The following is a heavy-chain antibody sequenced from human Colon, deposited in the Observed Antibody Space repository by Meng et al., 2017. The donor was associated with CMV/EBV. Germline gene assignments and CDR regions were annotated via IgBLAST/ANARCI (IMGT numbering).Heavy chain of an antibody. CDR3: GKGLDFIDY. D-gene: IGHD3-9*01. CDR1: GFIFSSYG. V-gene: IGHV3-30*02. CDR2: IRYDGTNK. J-gene: IGHJ4*02. Sequence: GESLKISCVASGFIFSSYGMNWVRQAPGKGLEWVAFIRYDGTNKYYIESVKGRFTISRDNSKNTLFLEMNGLRTEDTAMYYCGKGLDFIDYWGQGTLVTVSS.